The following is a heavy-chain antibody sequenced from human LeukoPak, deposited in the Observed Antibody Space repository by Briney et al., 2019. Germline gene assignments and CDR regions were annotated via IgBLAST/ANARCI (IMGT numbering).Heavy chain of an antibody. Sequence: ASVKVSCKASGYTFTGYYMHWVRQAPGQGLEWMGRINPNSGGTNYAQKFQGRVTMTRDTSISTAYMELSRLRSDDTAVYYCARDDTGTSHFDYWGQGTLVTVSS. CDR1: GYTFTGYY. CDR2: INPNSGGT. V-gene: IGHV1-2*06. J-gene: IGHJ4*02. CDR3: ARDDTGTSHFDY. D-gene: IGHD1-7*01.